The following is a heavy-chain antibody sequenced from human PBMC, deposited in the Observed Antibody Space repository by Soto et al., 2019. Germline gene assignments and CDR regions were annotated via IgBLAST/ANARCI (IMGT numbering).Heavy chain of an antibody. CDR2: IYWDDDK. Sequence: QITVKESGPTLVKATQSLTLTCTFSGFSLSTSGGGVGWIRQPPGKALEWLAVIYWDDDKSYSPSLKSRLTIPKDTSKTRVALKMPHMDPGHTATYFCEPPKVPHCRGPHFDFWGQGPLVPVSS. V-gene: IGHV2-5*02. CDR1: GFSLSTSGGG. J-gene: IGHJ4*02. CDR3: EPPKVPHCRGPHFDF. D-gene: IGHD3-10*01.